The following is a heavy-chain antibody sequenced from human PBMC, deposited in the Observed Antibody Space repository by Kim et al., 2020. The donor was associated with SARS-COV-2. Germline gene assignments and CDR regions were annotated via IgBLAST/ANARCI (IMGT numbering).Heavy chain of an antibody. J-gene: IGHJ4*02. CDR3: VRDYDSSGCC. V-gene: IGHV3-30-3*01. Sequence: GGSLRLSCAASGFTFNGYGMHWLRQPPGKGLECVAFISYDGSIKYYADSVRGRFTISRDNSKNTLYLQMNNLRTEDTAVFYCVRDYDSSGCCWGQGTLDT. D-gene: IGHD6-19*01. CDR1: GFTFNGYG. CDR2: ISYDGSIK.